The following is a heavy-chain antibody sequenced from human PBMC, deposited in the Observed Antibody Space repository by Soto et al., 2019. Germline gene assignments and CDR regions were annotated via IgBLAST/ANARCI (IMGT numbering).Heavy chain of an antibody. Sequence: GGSLRLSCAASGFTFSSYAMSWVRQAPGKGLEWVSAISGSVGSTYYADSVKGRFTISRDNSKNTLYLQMNSLRAEDTAVYYCAKGGTSSWYQRFDYWGQGSLVTVSS. CDR1: GFTFSSYA. CDR3: AKGGTSSWYQRFDY. J-gene: IGHJ4*02. V-gene: IGHV3-23*01. D-gene: IGHD6-13*01. CDR2: ISGSVGST.